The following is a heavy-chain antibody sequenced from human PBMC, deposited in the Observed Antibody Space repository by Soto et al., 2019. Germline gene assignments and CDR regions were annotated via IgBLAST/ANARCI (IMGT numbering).Heavy chain of an antibody. V-gene: IGHV3-11*01. Sequence: QVHLVESGGGLVKPGGSLRLSCTASGFTFSDFHMNWIRQAPGRGLEWISYISTRGSTIHYVDSVKGRFTISRDNAKNSLYLHLNSLRAEDTAVYYCARDRGKAWVDYWGQGTLVTVSS. CDR1: GFTFSDFH. CDR2: ISTRGSTI. D-gene: IGHD3-16*01. CDR3: ARDRGKAWVDY. J-gene: IGHJ4*02.